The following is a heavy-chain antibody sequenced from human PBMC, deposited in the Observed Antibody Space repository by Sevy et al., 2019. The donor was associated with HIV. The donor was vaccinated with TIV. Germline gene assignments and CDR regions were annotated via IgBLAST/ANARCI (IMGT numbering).Heavy chain of an antibody. CDR2: INPNSGGT. D-gene: IGHD6-13*01. CDR1: GYTFTGYY. Sequence: ASVKVSCKASGYTFTGYYMHWVRQAPGQGLEWMGWINPNSGGTDYAQKFQGRVTMTRDTSISIAYMELSRLRSDDTAVYFRAKDRWGIAAAGTGVFDYWGQGALVTVSS. V-gene: IGHV1-2*02. CDR3: AKDRWGIAAAGTGVFDY. J-gene: IGHJ4*02.